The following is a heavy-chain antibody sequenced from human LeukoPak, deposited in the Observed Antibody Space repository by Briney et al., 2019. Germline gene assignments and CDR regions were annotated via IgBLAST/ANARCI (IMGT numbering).Heavy chain of an antibody. V-gene: IGHV3-30-3*01. D-gene: IGHD5-24*01. CDR3: VVEMATKGWFDP. J-gene: IGHJ5*02. CDR1: GFTFSSYD. Sequence: GGSLRLSCAASGFTFSSYDMHWVRQAPGKGLEWVAVISYDGSNKYYADSVKGRFTISRDNSKNTLYLQMNSLRAEDTAVYYCVVEMATKGWFDPWGQGTLVTVSS. CDR2: ISYDGSNK.